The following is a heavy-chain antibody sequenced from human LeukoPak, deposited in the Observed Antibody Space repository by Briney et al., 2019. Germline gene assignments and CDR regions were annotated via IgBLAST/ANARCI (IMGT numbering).Heavy chain of an antibody. V-gene: IGHV4-4*02. CDR1: GGSVSSSNW. J-gene: IGHJ4*02. D-gene: IGHD3-10*01. CDR3: ARERTGGFGEWYFDY. Sequence: SETLSLTCAVSGGSVSSSNWWSWVRQPPGKGLEWIGEIYHSGSTNYNPSLKSRVTISVDKSKNQFSLKLSSVTAADTAVYYCARERTGGFGEWYFDYWGQGTLVTVSS. CDR2: IYHSGST.